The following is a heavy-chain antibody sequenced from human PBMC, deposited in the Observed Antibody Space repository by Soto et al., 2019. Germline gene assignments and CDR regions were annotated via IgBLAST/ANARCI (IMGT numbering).Heavy chain of an antibody. V-gene: IGHV3-30-3*01. D-gene: IGHD3-10*01. J-gene: IGHJ3*01. CDR3: ARDGGSY. CDR1: GFTFSTYA. CDR2: ISYDSTNK. Sequence: QVQLVESGGGVVQPGRSLRLSCTASGFTFSTYAMHWVRRAPGKGLEWMAVISYDSTNKYYADSLKGRLTISRDNPKNTLSLQLNSLRAEDTALYYCARDGGSYWGHGTMVIVSS.